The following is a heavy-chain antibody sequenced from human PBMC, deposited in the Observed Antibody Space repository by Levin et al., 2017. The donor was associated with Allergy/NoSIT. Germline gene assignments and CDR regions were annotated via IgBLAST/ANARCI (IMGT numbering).Heavy chain of an antibody. CDR2: IYSGGGT. V-gene: IGHV3-53*01. J-gene: IGHJ4*02. D-gene: IGHD4-17*01. Sequence: GGSLRLSCAASGFTVSSNHMYWVRQAPGKGLEWVSLIYSGGGTYYADSVKGRFTVSRDNSKNTLYLQMNSLRAGDTAVYYCARAPTTTVTYLDYWGQGTLVTVSS. CDR3: ARAPTTTVTYLDY. CDR1: GFTVSSNH.